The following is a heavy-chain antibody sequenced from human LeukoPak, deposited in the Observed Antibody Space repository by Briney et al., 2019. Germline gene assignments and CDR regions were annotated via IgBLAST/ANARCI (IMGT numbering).Heavy chain of an antibody. CDR1: GFTFSSYS. Sequence: GGSLRLSPAASGFTFSSYSMNWVRQAPGKGLEWVSSISSSSSYIYYADSVKGRFTISRDNAKNSLYLQMNSLRAEDTAVYYCARDGSGRYYYYYYMDVWGKGTTVTVSS. J-gene: IGHJ6*03. V-gene: IGHV3-21*01. CDR3: ARDGSGRYYYYYYMDV. D-gene: IGHD6-19*01. CDR2: ISSSSSYI.